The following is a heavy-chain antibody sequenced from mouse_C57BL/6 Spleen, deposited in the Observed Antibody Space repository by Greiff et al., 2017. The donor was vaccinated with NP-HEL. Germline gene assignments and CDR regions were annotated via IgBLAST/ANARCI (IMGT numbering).Heavy chain of an antibody. Sequence: VQVVESGPGLVAPSQSLSITCTVSGFSLTSYGVSWVRQPPGKGLEWLGVIWGDGSTNYHSALITRLSISKDNYKSQVFLQLNSRQTDDTATYYWAKPGYYGTSDGFAYWGQGTLVTVSA. D-gene: IGHD1-1*01. CDR2: IWGDGST. J-gene: IGHJ3*01. CDR1: GFSLTSYG. CDR3: AKPGYYGTSDGFAY. V-gene: IGHV2-3*01.